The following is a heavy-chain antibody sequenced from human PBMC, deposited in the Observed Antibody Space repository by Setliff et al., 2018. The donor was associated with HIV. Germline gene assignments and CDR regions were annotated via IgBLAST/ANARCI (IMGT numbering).Heavy chain of an antibody. CDR2: VYPGDSDV. D-gene: IGHD6-19*01. V-gene: IGHV5-51*01. Sequence: ESLKISCKASGHNFVNYWIGWVRLMPGKGLEWMGIVYPGDSDVRYSPSFQGHVSISVDKSITTAYLQWSSLQASDTAIYYCARHPVAGTPYYFDSWGQGTLVTVSS. CDR3: ARHPVAGTPYYFDS. J-gene: IGHJ4*02. CDR1: GHNFVNYW.